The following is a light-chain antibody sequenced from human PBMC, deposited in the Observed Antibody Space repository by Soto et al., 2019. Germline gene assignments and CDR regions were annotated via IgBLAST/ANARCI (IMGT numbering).Light chain of an antibody. Sequence: QSVLTQPPSASGSPGQSVTISCTGTSSDVGGYNYVSWYQQHPGKAPKLMMSEVSKRPSGVPDRFSGAKSGNTASLTVSGRQAEDEADYYCSSYAGSNNVVFGGGTKLTVL. V-gene: IGLV2-8*01. J-gene: IGLJ2*01. CDR1: SSDVGGYNY. CDR3: SSYAGSNNVV. CDR2: EVS.